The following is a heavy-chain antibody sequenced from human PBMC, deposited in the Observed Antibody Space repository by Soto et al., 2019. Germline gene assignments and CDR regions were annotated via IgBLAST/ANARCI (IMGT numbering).Heavy chain of an antibody. V-gene: IGHV3-21*01. CDR1: GFTFSTYS. D-gene: IGHD2-2*01. J-gene: IGHJ4*02. CDR3: VRVTYCSSSSCSPFDY. CDR2: ISSNSIFI. Sequence: EVQLVESGGGLVKPGGSLRLSCAASGFTFSTYSMNWVRQAPGKGLEWVSFISSNSIFIYYADSVKGQFTISRDNAKNSLHLQMNSLRAEDTAVYYCVRVTYCSSSSCSPFDYWGQGTLVTVSS.